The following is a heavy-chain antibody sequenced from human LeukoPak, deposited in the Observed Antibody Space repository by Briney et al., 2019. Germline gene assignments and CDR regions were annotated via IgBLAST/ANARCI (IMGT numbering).Heavy chain of an antibody. CDR1: GYTFTGYY. CDR2: INPNSGGT. J-gene: IGHJ3*02. Sequence: ASVKVSCKASGYTFTGYYMHWVRQAPGQGLEWMGWINPNSGGTNYAQKFQGRVAMTRDTSISTAYMELSRLRSDDTAVYYCARDCSSTSCPDHDAFDIWGQGTMATVSS. CDR3: ARDCSSTSCPDHDAFDI. D-gene: IGHD2-2*01. V-gene: IGHV1-2*02.